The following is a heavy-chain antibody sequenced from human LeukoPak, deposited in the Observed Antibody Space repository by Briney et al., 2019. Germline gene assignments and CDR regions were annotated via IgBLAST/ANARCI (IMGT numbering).Heavy chain of an antibody. D-gene: IGHD3-16*01. CDR1: GFTFSSYW. J-gene: IGHJ6*02. CDR3: ARGGGLDV. Sequence: GGSLRLSCAASGFTFSSYWMNWARQAPGKGLEWVASINHNGNVNYYVDYVKGRFTISRDNAKNSLYLQMSNLRAEDTAVYFCARGGGLDVWGQGATVTVSS. CDR2: INHNGNVN. V-gene: IGHV3-7*03.